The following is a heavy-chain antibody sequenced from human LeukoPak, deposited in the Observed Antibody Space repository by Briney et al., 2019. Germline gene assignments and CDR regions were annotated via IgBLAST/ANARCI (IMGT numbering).Heavy chain of an antibody. CDR2: IYHSGST. V-gene: IGHV4-30-2*01. J-gene: IGHJ6*02. CDR1: GGSISSGGYS. Sequence: SETLSLTCAVSGGSISSGGYSWSWIRQPPGKGLEWIVYIYHSGSTYYNPSLKSRVTISVDRSKNQFSLKLSSVTAADTAVYYCARGSTETRRDDFWSGHNPTDYYYGMDVWGQGTTVTVSS. D-gene: IGHD3-3*01. CDR3: ARGSTETRRDDFWSGHNPTDYYYGMDV.